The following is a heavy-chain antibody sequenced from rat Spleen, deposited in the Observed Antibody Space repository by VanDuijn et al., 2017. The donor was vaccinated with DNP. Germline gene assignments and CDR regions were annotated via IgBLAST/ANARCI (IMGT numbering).Heavy chain of an antibody. D-gene: IGHD1-12*01. CDR1: GFSLINYS. CDR2: MWYDGDT. V-gene: IGHV2-34*01. J-gene: IGHJ4*01. Sequence: QVQLKESGPGLVQPSETLSLTCTVSGFSLINYSVSWVRQPSGKGPEWMGRMWYDGDTAYNSALKSRLSISRDTSKNQVFLELHSLQIDDTGTYYCARDGPTGAMIAWGQGISVTVSS. CDR3: ARDGPTGAMIA.